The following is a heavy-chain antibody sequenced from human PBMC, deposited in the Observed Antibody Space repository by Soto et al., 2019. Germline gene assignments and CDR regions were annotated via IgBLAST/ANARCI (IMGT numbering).Heavy chain of an antibody. CDR2: INPSGGST. Sequence: ASVKVSCKTSGYTFTSYYVHWVRQAPGQGLEWMGIINPSGGSTNYAQKFQGRVTMTRDTSTSTVYMEVSSLISEDTAVYYCARDGPEYPGFDPWGPGTLVTVSS. V-gene: IGHV1-46*01. CDR3: ARDGPEYPGFDP. J-gene: IGHJ5*02. CDR1: GYTFTSYY.